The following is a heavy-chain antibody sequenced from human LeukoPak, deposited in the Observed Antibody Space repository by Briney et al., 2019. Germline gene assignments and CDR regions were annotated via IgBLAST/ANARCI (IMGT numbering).Heavy chain of an antibody. CDR3: AKGPWYGSASDGDR. CDR1: GFTFSSYS. CDR2: ISSSSSYI. Sequence: GGSLRLSCAASGFTFSSYSMNWVRQAPGERLEWVSSISSSSSYIYYADSVKGRFTISRDDAKNSLFLQMNSLRAEDTAVYYCAKGPWYGSASDGDRWGQGTLVTVSS. V-gene: IGHV3-21*01. D-gene: IGHD6-6*01. J-gene: IGHJ5*02.